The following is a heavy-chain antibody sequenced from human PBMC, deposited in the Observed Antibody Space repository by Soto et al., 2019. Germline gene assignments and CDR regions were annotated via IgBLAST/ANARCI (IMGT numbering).Heavy chain of an antibody. Sequence: QMQLQESGPGRVKPSETLSLICTVSSGSISSEQRWTWVRQPPGKGLEWIGEIHHSGITNENPSLRSRVTMSVDKSKNQFSLKLNSVTAADTAVYFCARSFGWYAIDHWGQGTLVIVSS. CDR3: ARSFGWYAIDH. D-gene: IGHD6-19*01. V-gene: IGHV4-4*02. CDR1: SGSISSEQR. CDR2: IHHSGIT. J-gene: IGHJ4*02.